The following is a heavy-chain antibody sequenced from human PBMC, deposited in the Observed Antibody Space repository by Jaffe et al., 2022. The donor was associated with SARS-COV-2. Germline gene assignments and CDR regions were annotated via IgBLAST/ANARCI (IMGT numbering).Heavy chain of an antibody. CDR3: TRADTYYYETDY. V-gene: IGHV3-49*04. J-gene: IGHJ4*02. D-gene: IGHD3-22*01. CDR1: GFTFGDYA. CDR2: IRSKAYGGTT. Sequence: EVQLVESGGGLVQPGRSLRLSCTASGFTFGDYAMSWVRQAPGKGLEWVGFIRSKAYGGTTEYAASVKGRFTISRDDSKSIAYLQMNSLKTEDTAVYYCTRADTYYYETDYWGQGTLVTVSS.